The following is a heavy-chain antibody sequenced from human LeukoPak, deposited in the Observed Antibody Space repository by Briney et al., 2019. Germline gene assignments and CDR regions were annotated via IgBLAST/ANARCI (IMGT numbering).Heavy chain of an antibody. CDR3: AKSNGYGLVDI. CDR2: IYHSGST. D-gene: IGHD3-10*01. Sequence: SEALSLTCAVSGGSISSSNWWSWVRRPPGKGLEWIGEIYHSGSTNYNPSLKSRVTISVDKSKNQFSLKLSSVTAADTAVYYCAKSNGYGLVDIWGQGTMVTVSS. V-gene: IGHV4-4*02. J-gene: IGHJ3*02. CDR1: GGSISSSNW.